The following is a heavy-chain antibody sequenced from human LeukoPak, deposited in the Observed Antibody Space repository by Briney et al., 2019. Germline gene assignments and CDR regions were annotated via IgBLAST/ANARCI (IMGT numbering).Heavy chain of an antibody. V-gene: IGHV3-23*01. CDR3: AKGSGDSSGYYYNYCYYYIDV. CDR1: GFTFSSYA. Sequence: GGSLRLSCAASGFTFSSYAMSWVRQAPGKGLEWVSAISGSGGNTYYADSVKVRFTISRDNSKNTLFLQMNSLRAEDTAVYYCAKGSGDSSGYYYNYCYYYIDVWGKGTTVTVSS. CDR2: ISGSGGNT. J-gene: IGHJ6*03. D-gene: IGHD3-22*01.